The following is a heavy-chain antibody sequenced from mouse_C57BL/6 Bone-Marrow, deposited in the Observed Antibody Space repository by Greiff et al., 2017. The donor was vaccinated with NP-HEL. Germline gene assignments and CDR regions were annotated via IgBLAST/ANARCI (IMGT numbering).Heavy chain of an antibody. CDR1: GFTFSSYA. CDR3: TRPWYYYGSSPLAMDY. CDR2: ISSGGDYI. Sequence: EVKLMESGEGLVKPGGSLKLSCAASGFTFSSYAMSWVRQTPEKRLEWVAYISSGGDYIYYADTVKGRFTISRDNARNTLYLQMSSLKSEDTAMYYGTRPWYYYGSSPLAMDYWGQGTSVTVSS. J-gene: IGHJ4*01. V-gene: IGHV5-9-1*02. D-gene: IGHD1-1*01.